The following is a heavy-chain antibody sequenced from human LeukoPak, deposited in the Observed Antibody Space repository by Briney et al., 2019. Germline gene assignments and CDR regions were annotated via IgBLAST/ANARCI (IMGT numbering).Heavy chain of an antibody. V-gene: IGHV3-74*01. D-gene: IGHD3-22*01. CDR1: GFTFSDYP. Sequence: PGGSLRLSCVASGFTFSDYPMNWVRQAPGKGLVWVSRISDGGSTTTYADSVKGRFTISRDNAKNTLYLQMNGLRAEDTAVYYCSRSAYYDGSGNYYDYWGQGTLVTVSS. J-gene: IGHJ4*02. CDR2: ISDGGSTT. CDR3: SRSAYYDGSGNYYDY.